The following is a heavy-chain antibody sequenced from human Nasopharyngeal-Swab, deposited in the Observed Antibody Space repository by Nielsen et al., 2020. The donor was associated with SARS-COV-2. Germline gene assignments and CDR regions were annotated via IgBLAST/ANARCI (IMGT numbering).Heavy chain of an antibody. V-gene: IGHV3-30*02. D-gene: IGHD2-15*01. Sequence: GESLKISCAASGFTFSSYGMHWVRQAPGKGLEWVAFIRNDGSNKNYADSVKGRFTISRDNSKNTLYLQMNSLRAEDTAVYYCAKSCSGGSCYSDYWGQGTLVTVSS. CDR1: GFTFSSYG. CDR3: AKSCSGGSCYSDY. J-gene: IGHJ4*02. CDR2: IRNDGSNK.